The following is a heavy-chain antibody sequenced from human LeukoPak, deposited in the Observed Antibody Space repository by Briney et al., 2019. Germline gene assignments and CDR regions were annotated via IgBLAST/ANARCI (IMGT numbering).Heavy chain of an antibody. D-gene: IGHD2-2*01. CDR3: ATDWPGHCSGTTCSGRNWFDP. J-gene: IGHJ5*02. Sequence: GRSLRLSCAASGFTFSSYAMHWVRQAPGKGLEWVAVISYDGSNKYYADSVKGRFTISRDNSKNTLYLQMNSLRAADTALYYCATDWPGHCSGTTCSGRNWFDPWGQGTLVTVSS. V-gene: IGHV3-30*04. CDR1: GFTFSSYA. CDR2: ISYDGSNK.